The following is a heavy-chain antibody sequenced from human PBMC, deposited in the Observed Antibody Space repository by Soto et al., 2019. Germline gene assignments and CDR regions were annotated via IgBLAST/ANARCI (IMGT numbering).Heavy chain of an antibody. Sequence: QVQLVESGGGVVQPGRSLRLSCAASGFTFTNYAIHWVRQAPGKGLEWVAIISFDGITKYYADSGKGRFTISRDDSKNTVSLQMNSLRAEDTALYYCARDSVQSRLGGDFDYWGQGTLVTVSS. D-gene: IGHD3-16*01. V-gene: IGHV3-30*04. CDR3: ARDSVQSRLGGDFDY. J-gene: IGHJ4*02. CDR1: GFTFTNYA. CDR2: ISFDGITK.